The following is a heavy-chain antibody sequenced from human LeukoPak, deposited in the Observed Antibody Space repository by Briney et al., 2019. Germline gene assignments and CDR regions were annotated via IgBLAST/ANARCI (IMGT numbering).Heavy chain of an antibody. Sequence: GASVKVSCKASGYTFTGYYMHWVRQAPGQGLEWMGWINPNSGGTNYAQKFQGRVTMTRDTSISTAYMELSRLRSDDTAVYYCAKDRGNDYVWGSTLEMDGMDVWGQGTTVTVSS. D-gene: IGHD3-16*01. CDR1: GYTFTGYY. CDR2: INPNSGGT. CDR3: AKDRGNDYVWGSTLEMDGMDV. J-gene: IGHJ6*02. V-gene: IGHV1-2*02.